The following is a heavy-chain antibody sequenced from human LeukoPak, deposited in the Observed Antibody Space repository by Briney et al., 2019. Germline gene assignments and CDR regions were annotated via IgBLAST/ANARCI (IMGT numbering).Heavy chain of an antibody. D-gene: IGHD5-12*01. V-gene: IGHV4-39*01. CDR2: IYYSGST. Sequence: SETLSLTCTVSGGSISSSSYYWGWLRQLPGKGLEWIGSIYYSGSTYYNPSLKSRVTISVDTSKNQFSLKLSSVTAADTAVYYCARHKDWWLRYFDYWGQGTLVTVSS. CDR1: GGSISSSSYY. J-gene: IGHJ4*02. CDR3: ARHKDWWLRYFDY.